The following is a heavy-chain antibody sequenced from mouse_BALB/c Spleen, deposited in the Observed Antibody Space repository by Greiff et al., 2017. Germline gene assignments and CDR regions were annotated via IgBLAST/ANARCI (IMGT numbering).Heavy chain of an antibody. CDR3: TKVSLEPFAY. V-gene: IGHV1-5*01. D-gene: IGHD6-2*01. J-gene: IGHJ3*01. Sequence: VQLLQSGTVLARPGASVKMSCKASGYTFTSYWMHWVKQRPGQGLEWIGAIYPGNSDTSYNQKFKGKAKLTAGTSTSTAYMELSSLTNEDSAVYYCTKVSLEPFAYWGQGTLVTVSA. CDR2: IYPGNSDT. CDR1: GYTFTSYW.